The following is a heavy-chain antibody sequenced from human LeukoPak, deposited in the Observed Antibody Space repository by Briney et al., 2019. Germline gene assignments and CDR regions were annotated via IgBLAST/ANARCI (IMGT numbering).Heavy chain of an antibody. Sequence: GGSLRLSCAASGFSFSSVAMSWIRQAPGKGLEWVSTVTGDGRSTYYSGSVKGRFTISRDNSKNTYSLQMNSLGAEDTAIYYCAKDFRGSQDFWAQGTLVTVSS. D-gene: IGHD1-26*01. CDR3: AKDFRGSQDF. CDR2: VTGDGRST. J-gene: IGHJ4*02. CDR1: GFSFSSVA. V-gene: IGHV3-23*01.